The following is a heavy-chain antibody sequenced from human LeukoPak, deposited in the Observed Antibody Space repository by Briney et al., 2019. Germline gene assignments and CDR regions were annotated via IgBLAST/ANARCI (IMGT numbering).Heavy chain of an antibody. CDR3: ARYRGSGGQRLDY. CDR2: IKQDGTEK. CDR1: GFTFSSYS. Sequence: GGSLRLSCAASGFTFSSYSMNWVRQAPGKGLEWGANIKQDGTEKYYVDSVKGRFTVSRDNAKHSLYLQMNSLRAEDTAVYYCARYRGSGGQRLDYWGQGTLVTVSS. V-gene: IGHV3-7*01. D-gene: IGHD3-16*01. J-gene: IGHJ4*02.